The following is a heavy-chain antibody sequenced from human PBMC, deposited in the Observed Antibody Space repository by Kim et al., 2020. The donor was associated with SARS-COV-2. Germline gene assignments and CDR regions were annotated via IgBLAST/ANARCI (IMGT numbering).Heavy chain of an antibody. D-gene: IGHD2-21*01. CDR3: ARGGPYCGGDCYDY. Sequence: ADSVKGRLTISRDNAKNSLYLQMNSRRAEDTAVYYCARGGPYCGGDCYDYWGQGTLVTVSS. J-gene: IGHJ4*02. V-gene: IGHV3-11*04.